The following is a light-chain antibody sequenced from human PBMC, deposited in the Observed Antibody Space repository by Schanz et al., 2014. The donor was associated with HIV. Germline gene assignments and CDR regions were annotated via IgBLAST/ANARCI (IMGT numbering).Light chain of an antibody. J-gene: IGLJ3*02. Sequence: QSALTQPPSASGSPGQSVTISCTGTSSDVGGYDYVSWYQQHPGKAPKLMIYEVTKRPSGVPDRFSGSESGYTASLTISGLQADDEADYYCSSYTSSSTLGVFGGGTKLTVL. CDR3: SSYTSSSTLGV. V-gene: IGLV2-8*01. CDR2: EVT. CDR1: SSDVGGYDY.